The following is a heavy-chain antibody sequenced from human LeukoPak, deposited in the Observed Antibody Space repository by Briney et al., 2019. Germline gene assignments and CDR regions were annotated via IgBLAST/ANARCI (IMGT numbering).Heavy chain of an antibody. CDR3: AKGRSTRREANIVATMVY. CDR2: ISISGDTT. V-gene: IGHV3-23*01. J-gene: IGHJ4*02. CDR1: GFTFSRYA. Sequence: GGSLRLSCAASGFTFSRYAMSWVRQAPGKGLEWVSVISISGDTTYYADSVRGRFTISRDNSKNTLYLQMNSLGAEDTAVYYCAKGRSTRREANIVATMVYWGQGTLVTVSS. D-gene: IGHD5-12*01.